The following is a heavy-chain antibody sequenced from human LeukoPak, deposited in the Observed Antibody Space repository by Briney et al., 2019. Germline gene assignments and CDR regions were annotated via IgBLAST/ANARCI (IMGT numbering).Heavy chain of an antibody. J-gene: IGHJ6*03. CDR3: AKAHLPDYYYMDV. V-gene: IGHV3-30*18. Sequence: PGGSLRLSCAASGFTFSSYGMHWVRQAPGKGLEWVAVISYDGSNKYYADSVKGRFTISRDNSKNTLYLQMNSLRAEDTAVYYCAKAHLPDYYYMDVWGKGTTVTVSS. CDR2: ISYDGSNK. CDR1: GFTFSSYG.